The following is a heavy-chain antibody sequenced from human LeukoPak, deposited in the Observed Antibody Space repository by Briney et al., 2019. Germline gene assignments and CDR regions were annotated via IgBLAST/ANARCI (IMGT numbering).Heavy chain of an antibody. J-gene: IGHJ3*02. CDR3: ARGLYYYDSHDTFNI. Sequence: PVGSLRLSCAASGFTFNTYNMNWVRQAPGKGLEWVSSISSSSISIFYADSVKGRFTISRDNAKNSLYLQMNSLRGDDTAMYYCARGLYYYDSHDTFNIWGQGTMVTVS. CDR2: ISSSSISI. CDR1: GFTFNTYN. V-gene: IGHV3-48*01. D-gene: IGHD3-22*01.